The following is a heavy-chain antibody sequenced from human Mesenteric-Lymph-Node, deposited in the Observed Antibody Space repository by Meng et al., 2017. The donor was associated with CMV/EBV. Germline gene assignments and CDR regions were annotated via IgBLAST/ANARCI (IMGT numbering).Heavy chain of an antibody. J-gene: IGHJ5*02. D-gene: IGHD3-3*01. V-gene: IGHV1-8*03. CDR1: FTSYD. CDR2: MNPNSGKT. CDR3: ARGMGRITIFGVAPNWFDP. Sequence: FTSYDINWVRQATGQGLEWMGWMNPNSGKTGYAQKFQGRVTITRNTSISTAYMELSSLRSEDTAVYYCARGMGRITIFGVAPNWFDPWGQGTLVTVSS.